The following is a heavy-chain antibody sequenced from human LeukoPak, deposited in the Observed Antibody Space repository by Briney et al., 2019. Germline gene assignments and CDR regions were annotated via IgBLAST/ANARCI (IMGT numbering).Heavy chain of an antibody. CDR3: ASLIAAFDAFDI. CDR2: ISYDGSNK. CDR1: GFTFSSYG. D-gene: IGHD6-25*01. J-gene: IGHJ3*02. Sequence: GGSLRLSCAASGFTFSSYGMHWVRQAPGKGLEWVAVISYDGSNKYYADSVKGRFTISRDNAKNSLYLQMNSLRAEDTAVYYCASLIAAFDAFDIWGQGTMVTVSS. V-gene: IGHV3-30*03.